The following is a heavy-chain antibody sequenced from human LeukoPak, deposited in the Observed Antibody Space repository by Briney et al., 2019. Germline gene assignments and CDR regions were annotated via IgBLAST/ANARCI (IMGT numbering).Heavy chain of an antibody. J-gene: IGHJ4*02. CDR2: FSYSGST. V-gene: IGHV4-59*08. CDR3: ARRFDS. Sequence: PSETLSLTCTVSGGSISPYYWNWIRQPPGKGLEWIGYFSYSGSTNYNPSLKSRVTISVDTSKNQFSLKLTSVTAADTAVYYCARRFDSWGQGTLVTVSS. CDR1: GGSISPYY.